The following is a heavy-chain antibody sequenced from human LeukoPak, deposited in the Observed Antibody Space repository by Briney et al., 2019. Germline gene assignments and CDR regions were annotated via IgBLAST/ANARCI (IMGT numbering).Heavy chain of an antibody. D-gene: IGHD3-3*01. CDR3: AKDSGSAIFGVATRHFDY. CDR2: IWYDGSDK. CDR1: GFTFSSYG. Sequence: GGSLRLSCAASGFTFSSYGMHWVRQAPGKGLELVAVIWYDGSDKYYADSVKGRFTISRDNSKNTLYLQMNSLRAEDTAVYYCAKDSGSAIFGVATRHFDYWGQGTLVTVSS. J-gene: IGHJ4*02. V-gene: IGHV3-33*06.